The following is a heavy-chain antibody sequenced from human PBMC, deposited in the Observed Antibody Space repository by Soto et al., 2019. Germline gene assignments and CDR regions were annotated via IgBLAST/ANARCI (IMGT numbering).Heavy chain of an antibody. Sequence: SETLSLTCTVSGGSISGYYWSWVRQPPGKGLEWIGYIYYSGTHNYNPSLKSRLTISVDTSKNQFSLELNSVTAADTAVYYCARVQMATLYFDYWGQGTLVTVSS. J-gene: IGHJ4*02. CDR2: IYYSGTH. D-gene: IGHD5-12*01. V-gene: IGHV4-59*01. CDR3: ARVQMATLYFDY. CDR1: GGSISGYY.